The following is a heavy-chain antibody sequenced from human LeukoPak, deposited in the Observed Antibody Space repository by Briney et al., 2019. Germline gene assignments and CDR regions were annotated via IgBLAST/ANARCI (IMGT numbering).Heavy chain of an antibody. Sequence: GRSLRLSCAASGFTFSSYGMHWVRRAPGKGLEWVAVISYDGSNKYYADSVKGRFTISRDNSKNTLYLQMNSLRAEDTAVYYCAKSPWGSYFFDYWGQGTLVTVSS. CDR3: AKSPWGSYFFDY. V-gene: IGHV3-30*18. CDR1: GFTFSSYG. D-gene: IGHD3-16*01. CDR2: ISYDGSNK. J-gene: IGHJ4*02.